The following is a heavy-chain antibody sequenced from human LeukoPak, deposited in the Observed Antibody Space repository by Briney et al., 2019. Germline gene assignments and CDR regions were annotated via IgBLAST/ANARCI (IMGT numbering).Heavy chain of an antibody. CDR1: GYSISSGHY. Sequence: SPSETLSLTCAVSGYSISSGHYWGWIRQPPGKGLEWIGSIYHSGGTYYNPSLKSRVTISVDTSKNQFSLKMKSVTAADTAVYYCAGFTPAVDYCSRGTLVTVSS. D-gene: IGHD3-10*01. CDR2: IYHSGGT. CDR3: AGFTPAVDY. V-gene: IGHV4-38-2*01. J-gene: IGHJ4*02.